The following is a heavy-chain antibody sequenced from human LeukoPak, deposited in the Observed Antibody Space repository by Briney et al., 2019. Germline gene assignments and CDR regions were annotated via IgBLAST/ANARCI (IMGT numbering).Heavy chain of an antibody. CDR3: ARDRGTMVRGVIIFYFDY. D-gene: IGHD3-10*01. Sequence: GSSVKVSCKASGGTFSSYAISWVRQAPGQGREWMGWISAYNGNTNYAQKLQGRATMTTDTSTSTAYMELRSLRSDDTAVYYCARDRGTMVRGVIIFYFDYWGQGTLVTVSS. J-gene: IGHJ4*02. CDR2: ISAYNGNT. CDR1: GGTFSSYA. V-gene: IGHV1-18*01.